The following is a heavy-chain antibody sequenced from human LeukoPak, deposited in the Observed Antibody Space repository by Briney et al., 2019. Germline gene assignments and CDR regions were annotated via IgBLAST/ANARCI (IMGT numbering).Heavy chain of an antibody. J-gene: IGHJ4*02. CDR1: GGSISSSSYY. CDR2: IYYSGST. V-gene: IGHV4-39*01. CDR3: ARNIVVVPAAIPYYFDY. Sequence: SETLSLTCTVSGGSISSSSYYWGWIRQPPGKGLEWIGSIYYSGSTYYNPSLKSRVTISVDTSKNQFSLKLSSVTAADTAVYYCARNIVVVPAAIPYYFDYWGQGTLVTVSS. D-gene: IGHD2-2*01.